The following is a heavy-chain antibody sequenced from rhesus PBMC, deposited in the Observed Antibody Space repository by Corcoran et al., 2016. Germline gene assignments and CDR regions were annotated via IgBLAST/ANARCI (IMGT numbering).Heavy chain of an antibody. CDR3: AREGLYNCNYGYFDY. Sequence: QVQLQESGPGVVKPSETLSLTCAVSGYSISSGYDWSWIHQPPGKGLEWIGYIYGSSGSTNDNPSLKNRVTISKDTSKNQFSLKLSSVTAADTAVYYCAREGLYNCNYGYFDYLGQGVLVTVSS. V-gene: IGHV4-76*01. CDR2: IYGSSGST. CDR1: GYSISSGYD. D-gene: IGHD1-26*01. J-gene: IGHJ4*01.